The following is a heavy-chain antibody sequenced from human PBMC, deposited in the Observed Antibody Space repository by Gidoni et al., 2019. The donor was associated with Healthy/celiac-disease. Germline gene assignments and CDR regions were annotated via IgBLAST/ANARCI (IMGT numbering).Heavy chain of an antibody. J-gene: IGHJ5*02. CDR3: ARAPYNWKNWFDP. V-gene: IGHV1-3*01. D-gene: IGHD1-20*01. Sequence: KLQGRVTITRDTSASTAYMELSSLRSEDTAVYYCARAPYNWKNWFDPWGQGTLVTVS.